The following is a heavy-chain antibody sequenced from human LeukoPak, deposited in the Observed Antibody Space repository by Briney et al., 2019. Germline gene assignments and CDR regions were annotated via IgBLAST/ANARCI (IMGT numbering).Heavy chain of an antibody. CDR1: GFTFSNYG. V-gene: IGHV3-30*18. D-gene: IGHD3-22*01. CDR3: AKGHYYDTYGQYSYADY. Sequence: PGGSLRLSCAASGFTFSNYGMHWVRQAPGKGLEWVAVISYDGSNQFYGNSVKGRFTISRDNSKNTLDLQMNSLRPEDTAVYYCAKGHYYDTYGQYSYADYWGQGVLVTVSS. CDR2: ISYDGSNQ. J-gene: IGHJ4*02.